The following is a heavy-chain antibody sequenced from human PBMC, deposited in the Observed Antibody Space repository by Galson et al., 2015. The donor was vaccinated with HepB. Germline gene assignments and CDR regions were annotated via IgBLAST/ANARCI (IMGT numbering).Heavy chain of an antibody. CDR3: AVIVGATLVDY. D-gene: IGHD1-26*01. V-gene: IGHV3-33*01. CDR2: IWYDGSNK. CDR1: GFTFSSYG. J-gene: IGHJ4*02. Sequence: SLRLSCAASGFTFSSYGMHWVRQAPGKGLEWVAVIWYDGSNKYYADSVKGRFTISRDNSKNTLYLQMNSLRAEDTAVYYCAVIVGATLVDYWGQGTLVTVSS.